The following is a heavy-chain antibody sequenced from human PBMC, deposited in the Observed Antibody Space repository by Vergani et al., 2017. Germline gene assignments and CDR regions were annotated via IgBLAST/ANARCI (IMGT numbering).Heavy chain of an antibody. Sequence: EVQLVQSGAEVKKPGESLRISCKGSGYSFTSYWISWVRQMPGKGLEWMGRIDPSDSYTNYCPSFQGNVTISADKSISTAYLQWSSLKASDTAMYDYEKGRYYGSWAVDYWGQGTLVTVSS. J-gene: IGHJ4*02. CDR3: EKGRYYGSWAVDY. CDR1: GYSFTSYW. D-gene: IGHD3-10*01. CDR2: IDPSDSYT. V-gene: IGHV5-10-1*03.